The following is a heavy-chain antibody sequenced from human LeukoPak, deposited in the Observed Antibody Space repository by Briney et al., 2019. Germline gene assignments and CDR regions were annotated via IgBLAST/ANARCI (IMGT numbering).Heavy chain of an antibody. CDR3: ARHFRGYGYAAAGIFDY. Sequence: PSETLSLTCTVSGRSISSYYWSWLRQPPGKELEWLGYIYLSGSTKYNPSLTTQATTPVDTPKKQFSLKLNSVTAADTAVYYCARHFRGYGYAAAGIFDYWGQGTLVTVSS. V-gene: IGHV4-59*08. CDR2: IYLSGST. CDR1: GRSISSYY. D-gene: IGHD5-18*01. J-gene: IGHJ4*02.